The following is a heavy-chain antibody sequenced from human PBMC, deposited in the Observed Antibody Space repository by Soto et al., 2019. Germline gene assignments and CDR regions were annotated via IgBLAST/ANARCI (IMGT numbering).Heavy chain of an antibody. CDR1: GYTFTSYG. CDR2: ISAYNGNT. D-gene: IGHD5-12*01. J-gene: IGHJ6*02. CDR3: ARDRVYSGYDYYYYGMDV. Sequence: EASVKVSCKASGYTFTSYGISWVRQAPGQGLEWMGWISAYNGNTNYAQKLQGRVTMTTDTSTSTAYMELRSLRSDDTAVYYCARDRVYSGYDYYYYGMDVWGQGTTVTVSS. V-gene: IGHV1-18*01.